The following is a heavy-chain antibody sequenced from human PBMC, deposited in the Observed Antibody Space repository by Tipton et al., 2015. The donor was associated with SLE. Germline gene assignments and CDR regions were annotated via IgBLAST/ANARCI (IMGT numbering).Heavy chain of an antibody. CDR1: GFNFDIYA. CDR2: IDWNSGNI. J-gene: IGHJ4*02. V-gene: IGHV3-9*01. D-gene: IGHD3-10*01. CDR3: AKVRGSGSYSPYFFDS. Sequence: SLRLSCVASGFNFDIYAMHWVRQAPGKGLEWVSRIDWNSGNIGYGDSVKGRFTISRDNAKNSLYLQMNSLRVEDTAVYYCAKVRGSGSYSPYFFDSWGQGTLVTVSS.